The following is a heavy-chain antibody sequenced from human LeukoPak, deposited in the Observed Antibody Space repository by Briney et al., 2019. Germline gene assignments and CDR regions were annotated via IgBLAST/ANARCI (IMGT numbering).Heavy chain of an antibody. J-gene: IGHJ4*02. CDR2: INYSGST. D-gene: IGHD6-6*01. CDR1: GGSISSYY. Sequence: SETLSLTCTVSGGSISSYYWSWIRQPPGKGLEWIGYINYSGSTNYNPSLKSRVTISVDTSKNQFSLKLSSVTAADTAVYYCARGPTRQYFDSWGRGTLVTVSS. CDR3: ARGPTRQYFDS. V-gene: IGHV4-59*01.